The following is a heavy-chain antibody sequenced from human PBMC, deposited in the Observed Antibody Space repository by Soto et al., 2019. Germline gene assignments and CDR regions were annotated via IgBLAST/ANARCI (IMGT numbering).Heavy chain of an antibody. CDR1: GFTFSSYG. Sequence: GGSLRLSCAASGFTFSSYGMHWVRQAPGKGLEWVAVISYDGSNKYYADSVKGRFTISRDNSKNTLYLQMNSLRAEDTAVYYCAKDSPQGDYYGMDVWGQGTTVTISS. V-gene: IGHV3-30*18. J-gene: IGHJ6*02. CDR3: AKDSPQGDYYGMDV. CDR2: ISYDGSNK.